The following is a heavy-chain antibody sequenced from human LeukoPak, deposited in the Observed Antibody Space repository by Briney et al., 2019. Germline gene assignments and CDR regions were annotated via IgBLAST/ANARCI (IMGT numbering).Heavy chain of an antibody. V-gene: IGHV4-39*01. CDR3: SRHDIIAVAFSY. CDR1: GGSISSSSYY. D-gene: IGHD6-19*01. J-gene: IGHJ4*02. Sequence: SETLSLTCTVSGGSISSSSYYWGWIRQPPGKGLEWIGSISYSGSTYYNPSLKSRVTISVDTSKNQFSLNLSSVTAGDTAVYYCSRHDIIAVAFSYWGQGTLVTVSS. CDR2: ISYSGST.